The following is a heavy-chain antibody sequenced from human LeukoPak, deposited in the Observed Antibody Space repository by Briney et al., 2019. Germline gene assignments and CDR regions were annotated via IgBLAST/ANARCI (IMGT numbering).Heavy chain of an antibody. Sequence: ASVKVSCKASGYIFTSYDINWVRQATGQGLEWMGWMNPNSGNTGYAQKFQGRVTMTRNTSISTAYMELSSLRSEDTAVYYCARGYYYYDSSGYYYVFDYWGQGTLVTVSS. V-gene: IGHV1-8*01. CDR3: ARGYYYYDSSGYYYVFDY. CDR1: GYIFTSYD. CDR2: MNPNSGNT. D-gene: IGHD3-22*01. J-gene: IGHJ4*02.